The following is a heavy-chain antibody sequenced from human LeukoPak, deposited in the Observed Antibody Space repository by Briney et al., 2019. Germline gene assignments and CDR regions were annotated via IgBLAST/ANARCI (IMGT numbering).Heavy chain of an antibody. CDR3: ARWTAAGTLNWFDP. J-gene: IGHJ5*02. CDR1: GYTFTGYY. D-gene: IGHD6-13*01. V-gene: IGHV1-2*02. Sequence: ASVTVSCKASGYTFTGYYMHWVRQAPGQGLEWMGWINPNSGGTNYAQKFQGRVTMTRDTSISTAYMELSRLRSDDTAVYYCARWTAAGTLNWFDPWGQGTLVTVSS. CDR2: INPNSGGT.